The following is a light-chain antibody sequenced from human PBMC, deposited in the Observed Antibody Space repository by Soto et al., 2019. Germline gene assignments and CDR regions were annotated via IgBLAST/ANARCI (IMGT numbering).Light chain of an antibody. CDR2: GNS. J-gene: IGLJ1*01. CDR1: SSNIGAGYD. CDR3: QSYDSSLTYV. V-gene: IGLV1-40*01. Sequence: QSVLTQPPSVSGAPGQRVTISCTGSSSNIGAGYDVHWYQQLPGTAPKLLIYGNSNRPSGVPDRFSGSKSGTSASLAITGLQAEDEADYYCQSYDSSLTYVFGPGTKVTVL.